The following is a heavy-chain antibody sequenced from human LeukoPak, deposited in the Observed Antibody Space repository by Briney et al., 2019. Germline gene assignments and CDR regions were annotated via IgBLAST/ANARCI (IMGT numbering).Heavy chain of an antibody. CDR3: CSYSSNWSLGY. CDR1: GFTFSSYA. CDR2: ISSSSSTI. D-gene: IGHD6-13*01. V-gene: IGHV3-48*01. J-gene: IGHJ4*02. Sequence: PGGSLRLSCATSGFTFSSYAMNWVRQAPGKGLEWVSYISSSSSTIHYADSVKGRFTISRDNAKNSLYLQMNSLRAEDTAVYYCCSYSSNWSLGYWGQGTLVAVSS.